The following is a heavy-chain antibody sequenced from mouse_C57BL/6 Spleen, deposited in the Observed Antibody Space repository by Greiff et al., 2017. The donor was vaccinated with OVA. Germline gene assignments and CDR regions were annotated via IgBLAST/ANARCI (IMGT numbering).Heavy chain of an antibody. J-gene: IGHJ2*01. CDR1: GYTFTEYT. CDR3: ARDDNYYGSRFDY. V-gene: IGHV1-62-2*01. D-gene: IGHD1-1*01. CDR2: FYPGSGSI. Sequence: VQLQQSGAELVKPGASVKLSCKASGYTFTEYTIHWVKQRSGQGLEWIGCFYPGSGSIKYNEKFKDKATLTVDKSSSTVYMELSRLTSEGSAVYFCARDDNYYGSRFDYWGQGTTLTVSS.